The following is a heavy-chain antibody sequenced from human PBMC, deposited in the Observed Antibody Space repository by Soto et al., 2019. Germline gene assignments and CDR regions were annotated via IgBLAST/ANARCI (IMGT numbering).Heavy chain of an antibody. J-gene: IGHJ5*02. D-gene: IGHD4-17*01. CDR2: PDPDDGEK. V-gene: IGHV1-24*01. CDR1: GYTLSKIS. Sequence: ASVKVSCKVSGYTLSKISMHWVRQAPGKGLEWMGGPDPDDGEKIHEQKFKGRVTMTEDTSTNTAYLELSSLRSEDTAVYYCETIEGGDYLGLNWFDHWG. CDR3: ETIEGGDYLGLNWFDH.